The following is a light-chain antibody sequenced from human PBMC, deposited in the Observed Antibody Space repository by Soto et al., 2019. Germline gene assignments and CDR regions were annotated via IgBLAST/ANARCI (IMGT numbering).Light chain of an antibody. Sequence: DIVVTQSPDSLPVSLGERATINCKSSQSVLYSSNNKNYLAWYQQKPGQPPKLLIYWASTRESGVPDRFSGSGSGTDFTLTISSLQAEDLAVYHCQQYYNIPRTFGQGTKVEIK. V-gene: IGKV4-1*01. CDR3: QQYYNIPRT. J-gene: IGKJ1*01. CDR2: WAS. CDR1: QSVLYSSNNKNY.